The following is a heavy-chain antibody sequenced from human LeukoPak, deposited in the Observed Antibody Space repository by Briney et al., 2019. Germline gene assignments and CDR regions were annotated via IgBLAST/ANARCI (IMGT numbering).Heavy chain of an antibody. Sequence: GGSLRLSCAASGFTFSSYGVSWVRQAPGKGLEWVSTISTSGVNTHYADSVKGRFTISRDNSKNTLYLQMNSLRAEDTAVYYCAKDRGYCSGGSCYGGFDYWGQGTLVTVSS. D-gene: IGHD2-15*01. V-gene: IGHV3-23*01. J-gene: IGHJ4*02. CDR3: AKDRGYCSGGSCYGGFDY. CDR1: GFTFSSYG. CDR2: ISTSGVNT.